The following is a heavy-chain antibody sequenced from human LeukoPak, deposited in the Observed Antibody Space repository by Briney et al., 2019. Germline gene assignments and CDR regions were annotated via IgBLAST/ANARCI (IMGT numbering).Heavy chain of an antibody. V-gene: IGHV3-74*01. CDR1: GFTLSYYW. D-gene: IGHD1/OR15-1a*01. J-gene: IGHJ5*02. CDR2: INGDGSST. CDR3: ARDPRNKGFDP. Sequence: EGSLRLSCAASGFTLSYYWMHWVRQGPGKGLVWVSTINGDGSSTNYADSVKGRFTISRDNAKNALYLEMNSLRVEDTAVYYCARDPRNKGFDPWGQGTLVTVSS.